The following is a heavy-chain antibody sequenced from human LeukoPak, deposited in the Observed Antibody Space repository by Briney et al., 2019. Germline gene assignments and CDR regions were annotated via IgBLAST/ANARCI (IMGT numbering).Heavy chain of an antibody. CDR3: ARALQFLRWFDY. D-gene: IGHD2-15*01. Sequence: SETLSLTCAVYGGSFSGYYWSWIRQPPGKGLEWIGEINHSGSTNYNPSLKSRVTISVATSKNQFSLMLSSVTAADTAVYYCARALQFLRWFDYGGRGTLVTVSS. J-gene: IGHJ4*02. CDR2: INHSGST. V-gene: IGHV4-34*01. CDR1: GGSFSGYY.